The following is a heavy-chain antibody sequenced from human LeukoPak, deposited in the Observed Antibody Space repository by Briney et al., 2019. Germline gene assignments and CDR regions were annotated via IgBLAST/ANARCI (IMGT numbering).Heavy chain of an antibody. CDR1: GGSISSYY. Sequence: PSETLSLTCSVSGGSISSYYWSWMRQPPGKGLEWIGYIYYSGSTNYNPSLKSRVTMSVDTSQNQFSLKLSSVTAADTAVYYCARVIPGSSPNFENWFDPWGQGTLVTVSS. CDR2: IYYSGST. D-gene: IGHD4/OR15-4a*01. J-gene: IGHJ5*02. V-gene: IGHV4-59*08. CDR3: ARVIPGSSPNFENWFDP.